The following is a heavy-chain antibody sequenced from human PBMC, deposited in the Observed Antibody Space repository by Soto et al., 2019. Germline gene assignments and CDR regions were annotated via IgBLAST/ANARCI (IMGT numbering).Heavy chain of an antibody. CDR1: GGSISSYY. J-gene: IGHJ4*02. CDR2: IYYSGST. V-gene: IGHV4-59*08. Sequence: SETLSLTCTVSGGSISSYYWSWIRQPPGKGLEWIGYIYYSGSTNYNPSLKSRVTISVDTSKNQFSLKLSSVTAADTAVYYCARVGALWFGEGGDYWGQGTLVTVSS. CDR3: ARVGALWFGEGGDY. D-gene: IGHD3-10*01.